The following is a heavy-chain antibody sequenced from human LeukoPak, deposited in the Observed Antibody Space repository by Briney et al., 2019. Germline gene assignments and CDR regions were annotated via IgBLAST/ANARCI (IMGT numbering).Heavy chain of an antibody. V-gene: IGHV4-59*08. CDR3: ARHFAYSSSSYFDY. J-gene: IGHJ4*02. D-gene: IGHD6-6*01. Sequence: SETLSLTCTVSGGSIGSYYWTWIQQPPGKGPEWIGYVYYTGSTNYNPSLKSRVTMFEDKSKNQFSLRLYSVTVADTAVYYCARHFAYSSSSYFDYWGQGSLVTVSS. CDR1: GGSIGSYY. CDR2: VYYTGST.